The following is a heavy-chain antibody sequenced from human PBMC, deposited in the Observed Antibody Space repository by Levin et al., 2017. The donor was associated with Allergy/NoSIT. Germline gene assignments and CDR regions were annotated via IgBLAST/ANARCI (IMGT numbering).Heavy chain of an antibody. CDR2: IYSGGST. CDR3: ARGNPYSGSYY. J-gene: IGHJ4*02. CDR1: GFTVSSNY. D-gene: IGHD1-26*01. Sequence: PGGSPRLSCAASGFTVSSNYMSWVRQAPGKGLEWVSVIYSGGSTYYADSVKGRFTISRDNSKNTLYLQMNSLRAEDTAVYYCARGNPYSGSYYWGQGTLVTVSS. V-gene: IGHV3-53*01.